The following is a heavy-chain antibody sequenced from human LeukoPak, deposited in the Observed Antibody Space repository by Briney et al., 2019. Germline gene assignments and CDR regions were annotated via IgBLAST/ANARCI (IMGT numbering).Heavy chain of an antibody. CDR1: GFTFTGYY. J-gene: IGHJ4*02. CDR3: VREGNELLSKNFDY. CDR2: INPHSGGT. V-gene: IGHV1-2*02. D-gene: IGHD2-21*02. Sequence: ASVKVSCKASGFTFTGYYIHWVRQAPGQGLEWMGYINPHSGGTSSPQKFQGRITMTTDTSISAAYMELSSLISDDTAMYYCVREGNELLSKNFDYWGQGTLVTVSS.